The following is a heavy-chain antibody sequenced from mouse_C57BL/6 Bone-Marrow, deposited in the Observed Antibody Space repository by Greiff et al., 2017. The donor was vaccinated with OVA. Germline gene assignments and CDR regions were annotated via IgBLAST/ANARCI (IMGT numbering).Heavy chain of an antibody. V-gene: IGHV5-17*01. Sequence: EVMLVESGGGLVKPGGSLKLSCAASGFTFSDYGMHWVRQAPEKGLEWVAYISSGSSTIYYADTVKGRFTISRDNAKNTLFLQMTSLRSEDTAVYYCARDYYDYGEGFAYWGQGTLVTVSA. CDR1: GFTFSDYG. D-gene: IGHD2-4*01. CDR2: ISSGSSTI. J-gene: IGHJ3*01. CDR3: ARDYYDYGEGFAY.